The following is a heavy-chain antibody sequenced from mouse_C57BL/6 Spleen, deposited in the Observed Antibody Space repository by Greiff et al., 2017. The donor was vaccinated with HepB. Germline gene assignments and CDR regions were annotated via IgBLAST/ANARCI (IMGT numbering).Heavy chain of an antibody. V-gene: IGHV5-9-1*02. CDR2: ISSGGDYI. Sequence: EVKLVESGEGLVKPGGSLKLSCAASGFTFSSYAMSWVRQTPEKRLEWVAYISSGGDYIYYADTVKGRFTISRDNARNTLYLQMSSLKSEDTAMYYCTRDLYDGYRSHWYFDVWGTGTTVTVSS. D-gene: IGHD2-3*01. CDR1: GFTFSSYA. CDR3: TRDLYDGYRSHWYFDV. J-gene: IGHJ1*03.